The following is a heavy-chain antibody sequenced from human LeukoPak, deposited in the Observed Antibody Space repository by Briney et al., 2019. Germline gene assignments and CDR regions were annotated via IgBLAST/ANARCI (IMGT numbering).Heavy chain of an antibody. D-gene: IGHD1-26*01. V-gene: IGHV4-59*08. CDR2: IYYSGST. CDR3: ARYSGSPTWYLDF. CDR1: GGSINSYY. Sequence: SETLSLTCSVSGGSINSYYWTWIRQSPGKGLEWIGHIYYSGSTKYNPSLMSRVTMSADTSKNQFSPRLTSVTAADTAVYYCARYSGSPTWYLDFWGQGALVTVSS. J-gene: IGHJ4*02.